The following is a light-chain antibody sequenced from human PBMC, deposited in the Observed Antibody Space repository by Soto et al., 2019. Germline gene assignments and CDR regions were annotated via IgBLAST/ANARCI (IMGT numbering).Light chain of an antibody. CDR2: GAS. V-gene: IGKV3-20*01. CDR1: QSISSS. J-gene: IGKJ1*01. CDR3: QQYAVSTRT. Sequence: EIVLTQSPGTLSLSPGERATLSCRASQSISSSLAWYQQKPGQAPRLLIYGASSRATGIPDRFSGSGSGTDFTLIISRLESEDFAVYYCQQYAVSTRTFGHGTTV.